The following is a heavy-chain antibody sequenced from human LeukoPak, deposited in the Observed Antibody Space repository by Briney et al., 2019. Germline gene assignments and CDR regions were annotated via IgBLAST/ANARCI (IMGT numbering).Heavy chain of an antibody. Sequence: ASVKVSCKASGYTFTSYGINWVRQAPGQGLEWMGRINPNSGDTNYAQKFQGRVTMTRDTSISTAYMELSRLRSDDTAVYYCARDYCSSTSCLFDYWGQGTLVTLSS. J-gene: IGHJ4*02. CDR3: ARDYCSSTSCLFDY. CDR2: INPNSGDT. V-gene: IGHV1-2*06. D-gene: IGHD2-2*01. CDR1: GYTFTSYG.